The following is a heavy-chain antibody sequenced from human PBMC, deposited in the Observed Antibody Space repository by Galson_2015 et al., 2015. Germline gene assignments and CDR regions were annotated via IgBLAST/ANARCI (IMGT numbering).Heavy chain of an antibody. J-gene: IGHJ6*02. Sequence: SLRLSCAASGFTFSSYAMSWVRQAPGKGLEWVSAISGSGGSTYYADSVKGRFTISRDNSKNTLYLQMNSLRAEDTAVYYCAKSSGYSDSSGHDFYYYFFYGRAVSGQGTTVTVSS. CDR3: AKSSGYSDSSGHDFYYYFFYGRAV. CDR2: ISGSGGST. D-gene: IGHD3-22*01. V-gene: IGHV3-23*01. CDR1: GFTFSSYA.